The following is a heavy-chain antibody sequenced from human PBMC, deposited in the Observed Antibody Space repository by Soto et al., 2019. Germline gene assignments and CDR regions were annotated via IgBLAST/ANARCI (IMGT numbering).Heavy chain of an antibody. D-gene: IGHD6-19*01. Sequence: GGSLRLSCAASGFTFSSYWMHWVRQAPGKGLVWVSRISSDGSSTTYADSVKGRFTISRDNAKNTLYLQMNSMRAEDTAVYYCARDGSGYSSGWYGMDAFDIWGQGTMVTVSS. CDR3: ARDGSGYSSGWYGMDAFDI. CDR2: ISSDGSST. CDR1: GFTFSSYW. V-gene: IGHV3-74*01. J-gene: IGHJ3*02.